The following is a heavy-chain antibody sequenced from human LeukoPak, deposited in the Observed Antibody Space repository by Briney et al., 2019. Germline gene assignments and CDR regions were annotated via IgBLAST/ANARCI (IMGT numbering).Heavy chain of an antibody. CDR2: IIPIFGTA. CDR1: GYTFTSYG. Sequence: ASVKVSCKASGYTFTSYGISWVRQAPGQGLEWMGGIIPIFGTANYAQKFQGRVTITADESTSTAYMELSSLRSEDTAVYYCARYCSSTSCYRLYAFDIWGQGTMVTVSS. CDR3: ARYCSSTSCYRLYAFDI. J-gene: IGHJ3*02. V-gene: IGHV1-69*13. D-gene: IGHD2-2*01.